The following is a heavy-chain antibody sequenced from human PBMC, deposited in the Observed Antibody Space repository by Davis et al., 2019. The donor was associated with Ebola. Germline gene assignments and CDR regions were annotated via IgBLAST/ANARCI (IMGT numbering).Heavy chain of an antibody. J-gene: IGHJ4*02. V-gene: IGHV3-48*01. CDR3: ARRADY. CDR2: ISSTSSTI. Sequence: GESLKISCAASGFTFSIYSMNWVRQAPGKGLEWLSYISSTSSTIYYADSVKGRFTISRDNAKNSLYLQMNSLRAEDTAVYYCARRADYWGQGTLVTVSS. CDR1: GFTFSIYS.